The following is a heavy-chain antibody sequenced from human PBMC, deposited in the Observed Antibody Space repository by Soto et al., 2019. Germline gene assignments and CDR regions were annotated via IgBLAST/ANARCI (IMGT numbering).Heavy chain of an antibody. CDR1: GYPISSGYY. Sequence: NLSLTCAVSGYPISSGYYWGWIRQPPGKGLEWIGIIHHSGSTYYNPSLRSRITISVDTSKNPFSLKMPSVTAADTAVYYCAREIVTAGGNKYFDPWGHGTLGTVSS. V-gene: IGHV4-38-2*02. CDR2: IHHSGST. D-gene: IGHD2-21*02. CDR3: AREIVTAGGNKYFDP. J-gene: IGHJ5*02.